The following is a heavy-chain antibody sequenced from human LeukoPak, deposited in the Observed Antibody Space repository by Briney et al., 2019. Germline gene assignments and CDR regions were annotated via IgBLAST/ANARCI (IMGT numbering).Heavy chain of an antibody. CDR1: GFTFSSYA. V-gene: IGHV3-23*01. CDR2: ISGSGGST. Sequence: QPGGSLRLSCAASGFTFSSYAMSWVRQAPGKGLEWVSAISGSGGSTYYADSVKGRFTISRDNSKNTLYLQMNSLRAEDTAVYYCASYGSGSYRNATNDAFDIWGQGTMVTVSS. J-gene: IGHJ3*02. CDR3: ASYGSGSYRNATNDAFDI. D-gene: IGHD3-10*01.